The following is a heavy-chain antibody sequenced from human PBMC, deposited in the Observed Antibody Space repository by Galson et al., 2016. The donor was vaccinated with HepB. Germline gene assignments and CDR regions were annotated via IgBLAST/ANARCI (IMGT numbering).Heavy chain of an antibody. D-gene: IGHD1-26*01. V-gene: IGHV4-4*07. CDR3: ARVVPPVRFGSEYYFDY. CDR2: IYSSGST. CDR1: GGSISSYY. J-gene: IGHJ4*02. Sequence: SESLSLTCTVSGGSISSYYWSWIRQPAGKGLEWIGRIYSSGSTNYDPSSKSRVTMSVDTSKNQFSLKLSSVTAADTAVYYCARVVPPVRFGSEYYFDYWGQGTLVTVSS.